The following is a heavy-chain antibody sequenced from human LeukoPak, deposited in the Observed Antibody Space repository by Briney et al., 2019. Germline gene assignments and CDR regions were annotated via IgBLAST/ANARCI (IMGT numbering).Heavy chain of an antibody. CDR3: AKSPGGSQLLLYY. V-gene: IGHV3-23*01. Sequence: PGGSLRLSCAASGFTFSSYAMSWVRQAPGKGLEWVSAISGSGGSTCYADSVKGRFTISRDNSKNTLYLQMNSLRAEDTAVYYCAKSPGGSQLLLYYWGQGTLVTVSS. CDR1: GFTFSSYA. CDR2: ISGSGGST. J-gene: IGHJ4*02. D-gene: IGHD2-2*01.